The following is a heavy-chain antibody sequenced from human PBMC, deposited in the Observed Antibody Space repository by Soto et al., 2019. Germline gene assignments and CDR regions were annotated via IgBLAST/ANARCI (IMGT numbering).Heavy chain of an antibody. V-gene: IGHV4-4*07. J-gene: IGHJ6*02. CDR3: ARGPRGYVYYHGMDV. CDR1: GGSISSYY. D-gene: IGHD3-16*01. CDR2: IDTSGTT. Sequence: SETLSLTCTVSGGSISSYYCSWIRQAAGKGLEWIGRIDTSGTTNYNPSLRSRVTMSVDASKNQFSLNLSSVTAADTAVYFCARGPRGYVYYHGMDVWGQGTTVTVSS.